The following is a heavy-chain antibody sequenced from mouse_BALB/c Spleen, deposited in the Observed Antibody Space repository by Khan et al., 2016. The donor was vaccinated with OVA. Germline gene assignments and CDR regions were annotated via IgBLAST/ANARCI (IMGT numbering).Heavy chain of an antibody. J-gene: IGHJ3*01. CDR2: ISSDGDYT. Sequence: EVELVESGGDLVKPGGSLTLSCAASGFTFSSYSMSWVRPTPDKRLEWVATISSDGDYTYFPDSVKGRFTISRDNAKNTLNLQMSSLKSEDTALYYCASHLTGSCAYWGQGTLVTVSA. CDR3: ASHLTGSCAY. V-gene: IGHV5-6*01. CDR1: GFTFSSYS. D-gene: IGHD4-1*01.